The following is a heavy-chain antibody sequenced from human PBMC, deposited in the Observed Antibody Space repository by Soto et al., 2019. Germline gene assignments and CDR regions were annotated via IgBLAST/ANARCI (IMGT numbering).Heavy chain of an antibody. CDR1: GGSISSGAYY. D-gene: IGHD3-10*01. CDR2: IYYSGST. V-gene: IGHV4-31*03. CDR3: ARFPYGGGDWFDP. J-gene: IGHJ5*02. Sequence: SETLSLTCTVSGGSISSGAYYWSWIRQHPGKGLEWIGYIYYSGSTYYNPSLTSRVTISIDTSKNQFSLKLSSVTAADPAVYYFARFPYGGGDWFDPWGQGTLVTVSS.